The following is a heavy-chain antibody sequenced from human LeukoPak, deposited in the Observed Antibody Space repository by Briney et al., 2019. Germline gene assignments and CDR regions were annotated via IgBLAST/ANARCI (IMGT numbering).Heavy chain of an antibody. D-gene: IGHD3-10*01. CDR2: INPSGGST. CDR1: GYTFTSYS. V-gene: IGHV1-46*01. J-gene: IGHJ4*02. CDR3: ARGVLDGSGSYYFDY. Sequence: ASVKVSCKASGYTFTSYSMHWVRQAPGQGLEWTGIINPSGGSTSYAQKFQGRVTMTRDTSTSTVYMELSSLRSEDTAVYYCARGVLDGSGSYYFDYWGQGTLVTVSS.